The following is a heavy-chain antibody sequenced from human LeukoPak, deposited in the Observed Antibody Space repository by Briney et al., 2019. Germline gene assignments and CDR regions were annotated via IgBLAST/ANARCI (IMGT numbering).Heavy chain of an antibody. D-gene: IGHD1-14*01. V-gene: IGHV1-18*01. CDR1: GYTFTSYG. CDR2: ISAYNGNT. J-gene: IGHJ4*02. Sequence: ASVKVSCKASGYTFTSYGISWVRQAPGQGLEWMGWISAYNGNTNYAQNLQGRVTMTTDTSTSTACMELRSLRSDDTAVYHCARGTGAYTTLPLDYWGQGTLVTVSS. CDR3: ARGTGAYTTLPLDY.